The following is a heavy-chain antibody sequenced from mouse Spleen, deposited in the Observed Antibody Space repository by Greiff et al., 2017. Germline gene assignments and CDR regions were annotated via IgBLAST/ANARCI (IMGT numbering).Heavy chain of an antibody. CDR2: IDPSDSYT. CDR1: GYTFTSYW. J-gene: IGHJ2*01. D-gene: IGHD2-1*01. V-gene: IGHV1-59*01. Sequence: VQLQQPGAELVRPGTSVKLSCKASGYTFTSYWMHWVKQRPGQGLEWIGVIDPSDSYTNYNQKFKGKATLTVDTSSSTAYMQLSSLTSEDSAVYYCASGNYGYWGQGTTLTVSS. CDR3: ASGNYGY.